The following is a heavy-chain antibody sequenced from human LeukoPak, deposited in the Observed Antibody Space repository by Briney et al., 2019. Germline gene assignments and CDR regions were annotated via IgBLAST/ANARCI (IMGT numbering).Heavy chain of an antibody. V-gene: IGHV3-33*01. CDR2: IWYDGSIQ. Sequence: GGSPRLSCAASGFTFSSYGMHWVRQAPGKGLEWVAAIWYDGSIQYYADSVKGRFTISRDNSKNTLYLQMDSLRAEDTAVYYCARAGYCSGGSCYGSDYWGQGTLVSVSS. CDR1: GFTFSSYG. D-gene: IGHD2-15*01. CDR3: ARAGYCSGGSCYGSDY. J-gene: IGHJ4*02.